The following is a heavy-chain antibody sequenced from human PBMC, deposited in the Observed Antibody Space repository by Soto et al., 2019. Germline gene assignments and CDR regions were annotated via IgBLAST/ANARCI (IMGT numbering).Heavy chain of an antibody. D-gene: IGHD3-3*01. CDR2: ISSGGDTI. V-gene: IGHV3-48*02. CDR1: GFTFSPYS. CDR3: ARDRSTIYGVVTPIDY. J-gene: IGHJ4*02. Sequence: LRLSCAVSGFTFSPYSMNWVRQAPGKGLEWISYISSGGDTIYYADSVRGRFTVSRDNTKNSLYLQMDSLRDEDTAVYYCARDRSTIYGVVTPIDYWGQGTLVTVSS.